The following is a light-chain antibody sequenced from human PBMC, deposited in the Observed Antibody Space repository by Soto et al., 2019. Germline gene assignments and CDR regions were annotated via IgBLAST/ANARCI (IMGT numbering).Light chain of an antibody. Sequence: QSVLTQPASVSGSPGQSVTISCTGTSSDVGGYQFVSWFQQHPGKAPKFLISGVSNRPSGVSNRFSGSKSGNTASLTISGLQAEDETDYYCFSYTSSGTYVFGTGTKLTVL. CDR2: GVS. CDR3: FSYTSSGTYV. J-gene: IGLJ1*01. CDR1: SSDVGGYQF. V-gene: IGLV2-14*01.